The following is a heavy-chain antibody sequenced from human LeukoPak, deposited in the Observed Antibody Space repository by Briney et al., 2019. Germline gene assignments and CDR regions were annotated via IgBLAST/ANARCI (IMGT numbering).Heavy chain of an antibody. CDR2: INPISGGT. V-gene: IGHV1-2*02. CDR3: ARPLRGYSGYATDY. D-gene: IGHD5-12*01. Sequence: ASVKVSCKASGYTFTGYYMHWVRQAPGQGLEWMGWINPISGGTNYAQKFQGRVTMTRDTSISTANMELSRLRSDDTAVYYCARPLRGYSGYATDYWGQGTLVTVSS. J-gene: IGHJ4*02. CDR1: GYTFTGYY.